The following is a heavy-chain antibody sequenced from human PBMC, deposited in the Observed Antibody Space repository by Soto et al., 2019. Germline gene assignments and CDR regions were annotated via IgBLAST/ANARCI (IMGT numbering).Heavy chain of an antibody. CDR2: INRDGSEK. J-gene: IGHJ4*02. V-gene: IGHV3-7*05. CDR3: TRGGYSSSWYWNY. CDR1: KFTFSHYW. Sequence: EVQLVESGGGLVQPGGSLRLSCAASKFTFSHYWMSWVRQAPGKGLEWVANINRDGSEKYYVDSVKGRFTISRDNTKNSLYRQINSLRADDTAVYYCTRGGYSSSWYWNYWGQGTLVTVSS. D-gene: IGHD6-13*01.